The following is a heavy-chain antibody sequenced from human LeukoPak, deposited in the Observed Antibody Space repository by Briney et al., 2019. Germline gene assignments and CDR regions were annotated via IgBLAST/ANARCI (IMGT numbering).Heavy chain of an antibody. CDR1: GFTFSSYA. V-gene: IGHV3-23*01. J-gene: IGHJ4*02. Sequence: GGSLRLSCAASGFTFSSYAMSWVRQAPGRGLEWVSAISGSGGSTYYADSVKGRFTISRDNSKNTLYLQMNSLRAEDTAVYYCAKDILLWFGELSPLDYWGQGTLVTVSS. CDR3: AKDILLWFGELSPLDY. CDR2: ISGSGGST. D-gene: IGHD3-10*01.